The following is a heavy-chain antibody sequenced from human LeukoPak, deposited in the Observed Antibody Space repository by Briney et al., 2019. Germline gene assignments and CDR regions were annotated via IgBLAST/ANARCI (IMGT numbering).Heavy chain of an antibody. CDR2: IYTSGST. V-gene: IGHV4-4*07. CDR3: ARETSQKGAHYMDV. Sequence: SETLSLTCTVSGGSLSSYYWSWIRQPPGKGLEWIGRIYTSGSTNYNPSLKSRVTMSVDTSKNQFSLKLSSVTAADTAVYYCARETSQKGAHYMDVWGKGTTVTISS. CDR1: GGSLSSYY. J-gene: IGHJ6*03. D-gene: IGHD3-16*01.